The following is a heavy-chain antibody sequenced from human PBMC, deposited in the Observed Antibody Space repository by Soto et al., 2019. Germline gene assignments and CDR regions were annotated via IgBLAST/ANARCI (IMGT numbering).Heavy chain of an antibody. CDR1: GGSFSDYY. J-gene: IGHJ4*02. CDR3: ATWGQLARLDH. D-gene: IGHD6-6*01. Sequence: QVQLQQWGAGLLKPSETLSLTCAVYGGSFSDYYWSWIRQPPGKGLEWIGEINHSGSTNYNPSLKSRVTISVDTSTNQFSLKLSSVTAADTAVYYCATWGQLARLDHWGEGTLVTVSS. V-gene: IGHV4-34*01. CDR2: INHSGST.